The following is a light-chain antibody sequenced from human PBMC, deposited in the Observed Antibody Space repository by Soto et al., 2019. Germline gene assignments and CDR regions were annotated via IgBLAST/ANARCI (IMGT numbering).Light chain of an antibody. CDR2: GAS. J-gene: IGKJ1*01. V-gene: IGKV3-20*01. CDR3: QQYGNSPRWT. CDR1: QSVSSSY. Sequence: IVLTQSPGTLSLSPRERATLSCRTSQSVSSSYLAWYQQRPGQAPRLLIYGASSRATGIPDRFSGSGSGTDFTLTISRLEPEDFAVYYCQQYGNSPRWTFGQGTKVDIK.